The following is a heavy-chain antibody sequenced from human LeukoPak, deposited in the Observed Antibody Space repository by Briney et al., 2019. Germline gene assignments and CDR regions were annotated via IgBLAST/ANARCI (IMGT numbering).Heavy chain of an antibody. Sequence: GGSLRLSCAASGFTFSNYWMSWVRQTPGKGLEWVANIKEDGSDKYYVDSLKGRFTISRDNAKNSLYLQMNSLRAEDTAVYYCAREGYSYGYYFDYWGQGTLVTVSS. CDR2: IKEDGSDK. D-gene: IGHD5-18*01. J-gene: IGHJ4*02. CDR1: GFTFSNYW. V-gene: IGHV3-7*01. CDR3: AREGYSYGYYFDY.